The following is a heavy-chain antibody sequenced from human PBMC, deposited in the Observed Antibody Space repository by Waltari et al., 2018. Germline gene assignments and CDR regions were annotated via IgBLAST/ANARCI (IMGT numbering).Heavy chain of an antibody. V-gene: IGHV4-59*08. CDR1: GGSISSYY. CDR3: ARLEYSSGYYFDY. Sequence: QVQLQESGPGLVKPSETLSLTCTVSGGSISSYYWRWIRQPPGKGLEWIGYIYYSGSTNYNPSLKSRVTISVDTSKNQFSLKLSSVTAADTAVYYCARLEYSSGYYFDYWGQGTLVTVSS. D-gene: IGHD6-25*01. CDR2: IYYSGST. J-gene: IGHJ4*02.